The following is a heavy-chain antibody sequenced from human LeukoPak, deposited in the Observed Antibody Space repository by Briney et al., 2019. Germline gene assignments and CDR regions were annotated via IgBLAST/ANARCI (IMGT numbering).Heavy chain of an antibody. V-gene: IGHV1-18*01. CDR3: ARELPADYYYYGMDV. J-gene: IGHJ6*02. D-gene: IGHD2-2*01. CDR2: ISAYNGNT. Sequence: ASVKVSCKASGYTFTSYGISWVRQAPGQGLEWMGWISAYNGNTNYAQKLQGRVTMTTDTSTSTAYMELRSLRSDDTAVYYCARELPADYYYYGMDVWGQGTTVTVSS. CDR1: GYTFTSYG.